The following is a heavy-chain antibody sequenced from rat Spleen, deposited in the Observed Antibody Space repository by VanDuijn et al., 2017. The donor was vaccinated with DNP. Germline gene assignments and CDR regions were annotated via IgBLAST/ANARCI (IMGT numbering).Heavy chain of an antibody. CDR2: ISTSGGST. J-gene: IGHJ2*01. CDR3: ARHRVDY. CDR1: GFSLSNYD. V-gene: IGHV5-25*01. Sequence: EVQLVESGGGLVQPGRSLKLSCAASGFSLSNYDMAWVRQAPTRGLEWVASISTSGGSTYYRDSVKGRFTVSRDNAKSTLYLQMDSLRSEDTATYYCARHRVDYWGQGVMVTVSS.